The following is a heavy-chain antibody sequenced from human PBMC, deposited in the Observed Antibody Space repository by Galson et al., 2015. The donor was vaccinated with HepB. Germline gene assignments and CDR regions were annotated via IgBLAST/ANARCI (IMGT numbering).Heavy chain of an antibody. D-gene: IGHD6-19*01. V-gene: IGHV1-69*10. Sequence: SVKVSCKASGGTFSSYAISWVRQAPGQGLEWMGGIIPILGIANYAQKFQGRVTITADKSTSTAYMELSSLRSEDTAVYYCARDKVEVVWLDSVGGHWFDPWGQGTLVTVSS. CDR2: IIPILGIA. CDR3: ARDKVEVVWLDSVGGHWFDP. J-gene: IGHJ5*02. CDR1: GGTFSSYA.